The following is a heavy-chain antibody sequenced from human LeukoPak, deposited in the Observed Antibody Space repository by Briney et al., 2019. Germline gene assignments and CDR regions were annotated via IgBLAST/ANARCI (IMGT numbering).Heavy chain of an antibody. CDR1: GGSSSGYY. D-gene: IGHD5-18*01. CDR3: ARGWRGYSYGQSPFDY. CDR2: INHSGST. V-gene: IGHV4-34*01. J-gene: IGHJ4*02. Sequence: SETLSLTCAVYGGSSSGYYWSWIRQPPGKGLEWIGEINHSGSTNYNPSLKSRVTISVDTSKNQFSLKLSSVTAADTAVYYCARGWRGYSYGQSPFDYWGQGTLVTVSS.